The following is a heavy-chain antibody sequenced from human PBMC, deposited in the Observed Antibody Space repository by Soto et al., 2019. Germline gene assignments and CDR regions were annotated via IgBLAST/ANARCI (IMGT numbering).Heavy chain of an antibody. Sequence: PGGSLRLSCAASGFTFSGYAMSWVRQAPGKGLEWVSAISGSGGSTYYADSVKGRFTISRDNSKNTLYLQMNSLRAEDTAVYYCAFSGIRGYYYYYGMDVWGQGTTVTVSS. V-gene: IGHV3-23*01. CDR1: GFTFSGYA. D-gene: IGHD1-26*01. CDR3: AFSGIRGYYYYYGMDV. J-gene: IGHJ6*02. CDR2: ISGSGGST.